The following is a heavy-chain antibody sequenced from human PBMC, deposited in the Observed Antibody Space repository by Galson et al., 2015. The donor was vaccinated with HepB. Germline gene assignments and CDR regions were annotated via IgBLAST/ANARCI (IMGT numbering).Heavy chain of an antibody. CDR1: GFTFSSYA. V-gene: IGHV3-23*01. CDR3: AKGPRRDCSSGSCYQGAFDL. J-gene: IGHJ3*01. D-gene: IGHD2-15*01. CDR2: ISGSASTT. Sequence: SLRLSCAASGFTFSSYAVSWVRQAPGKGLEWVSGISGSASTTYYADSVEGRFTISRDNSQNTLYLQMNSLRAEDTAVYYCAKGPRRDCSSGSCYQGAFDLWGQGTKVTVSS.